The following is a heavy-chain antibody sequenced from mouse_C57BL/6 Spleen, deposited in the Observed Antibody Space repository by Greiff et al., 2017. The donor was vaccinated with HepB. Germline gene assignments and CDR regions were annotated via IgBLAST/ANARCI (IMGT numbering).Heavy chain of an antibody. CDR2: ISDGGSYT. V-gene: IGHV5-4*01. Sequence: EVQRVESGGGLVKPGGSLKLSCAASGFTFSSYAMSWVRQTPEKMREWVATISDGGSYTYYPDNVKGRFTISRDNAKNNLYLQMSHLKSEDTAMYYCASDRSYYAMDYWGQGTSVTVSS. D-gene: IGHD1-1*01. CDR1: GFTFSSYA. J-gene: IGHJ4*01. CDR3: ASDRSYYAMDY.